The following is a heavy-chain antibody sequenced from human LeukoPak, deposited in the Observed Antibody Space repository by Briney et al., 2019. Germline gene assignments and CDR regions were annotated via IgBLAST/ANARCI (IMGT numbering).Heavy chain of an antibody. CDR1: GGSISSYY. Sequence: SETLSLTCTVSGGSISSYYWSWIRQPAGKGLEWIGRIYSTGSTNYNPSLKSRVTMSVDTSKNQFSLRLRSVTAADTAVYFCARELSGWYRVYYYGMDVWGQGTTVTVSS. J-gene: IGHJ6*02. CDR3: ARELSGWYRVYYYGMDV. D-gene: IGHD6-19*01. CDR2: IYSTGST. V-gene: IGHV4-4*07.